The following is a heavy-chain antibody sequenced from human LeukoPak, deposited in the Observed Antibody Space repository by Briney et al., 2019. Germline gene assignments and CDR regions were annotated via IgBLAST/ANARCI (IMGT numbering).Heavy chain of an antibody. J-gene: IGHJ4*02. Sequence: PGGSLRLSCAASGFTFSSYDMHWVRQATGKGLEWVSAIGTAGDTYYPGSVRGRFTISRENAKNSLYLQMNSLRAGDTAVYYCARAMYGSGWRFDYWGQGTLVTVSS. V-gene: IGHV3-13*01. CDR1: GFTFSSYD. CDR3: ARAMYGSGWRFDY. D-gene: IGHD6-19*01. CDR2: IGTAGDT.